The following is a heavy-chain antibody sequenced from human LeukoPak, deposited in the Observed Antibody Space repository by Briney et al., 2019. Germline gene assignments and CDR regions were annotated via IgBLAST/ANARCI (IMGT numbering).Heavy chain of an antibody. J-gene: IGHJ6*02. V-gene: IGHV4-39*01. CDR3: ASAPEDFWSGYSYFGGMDV. CDR2: IYYSGST. Sequence: SETLSLTCTVSGGSISSSSYYWGWIRQPPGKGLEWIGSIYYSGSTYYNPSLKSRVTISVDTSKNQFSPKLSSVTAADTAVYYCASAPEDFWSGYSYFGGMDVWGQGTTVTVSS. D-gene: IGHD3-3*01. CDR1: GGSISSSSYY.